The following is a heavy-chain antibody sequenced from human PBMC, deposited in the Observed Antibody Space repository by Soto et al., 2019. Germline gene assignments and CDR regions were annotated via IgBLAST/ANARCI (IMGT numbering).Heavy chain of an antibody. CDR3: ARDLGYCSGGTCYSVLDS. D-gene: IGHD2-15*01. CDR1: GFTFSSNW. CDR2: IKQDGSEK. J-gene: IGHJ4*02. V-gene: IGHV3-7*03. Sequence: GGSLRLSCAASGFTFSSNWMNWVRQAPGEGLEWVANIKQDGSEKYYVDSVKGRFTISRDNAKNSLLLQMNSLRVEDTAVYYCARDLGYCSGGTCYSVLDSWGQGALVTVSS.